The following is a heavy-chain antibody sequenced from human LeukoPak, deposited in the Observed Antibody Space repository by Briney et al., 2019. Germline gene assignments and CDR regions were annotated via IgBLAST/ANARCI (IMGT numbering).Heavy chain of an antibody. V-gene: IGHV3-30*01. Sequence: GGSLRLSCAASGFTFNTYPMHWVRQAPGKGLEWVAVISYDGSYEYYAESVKGRFTFSRDNSKNTLYLQINSLRAEDTAVYYCAKGAAAGTWGTSLDSWGQGTLVTVTS. CDR2: ISYDGSYE. D-gene: IGHD6-13*01. J-gene: IGHJ4*02. CDR1: GFTFNTYP. CDR3: AKGAAAGTWGTSLDS.